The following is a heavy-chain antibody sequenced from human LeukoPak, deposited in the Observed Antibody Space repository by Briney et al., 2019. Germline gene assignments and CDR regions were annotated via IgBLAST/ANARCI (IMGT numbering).Heavy chain of an antibody. D-gene: IGHD3-22*01. CDR3: ARVNIAVVVVITAAFDY. V-gene: IGHV3-30-3*01. CDR2: ISYDGSNK. J-gene: IGHJ4*02. CDR1: GFTFSSYA. Sequence: TGRSLRLSCAASGFTFSSYAMHWVRQAPGKGLEWVAVISYDGSNKYYADSVKGRFTISRDNSKNTLYLQMNSLRAEDTAVYYCARVNIAVVVVITAAFDYWGQGTLVTVSS.